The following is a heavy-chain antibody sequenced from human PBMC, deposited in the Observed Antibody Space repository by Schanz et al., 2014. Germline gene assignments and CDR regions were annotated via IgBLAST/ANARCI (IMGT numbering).Heavy chain of an antibody. V-gene: IGHV3-23*04. D-gene: IGHD3-9*01. J-gene: IGHJ4*02. Sequence: EVQLVESGGGLVQPGGSLRLSCVASGFTFSTYAMSWVRQAPGKGPEWVSSLTGSGGGTYYADSVKGRFIISRDNSKNTLYLQVNSLRAEDTAVYYCAQHVRSLTGNDYWGQGTLGTVSS. CDR2: LTGSGGGT. CDR3: AQHVRSLTGNDY. CDR1: GFTFSTYA.